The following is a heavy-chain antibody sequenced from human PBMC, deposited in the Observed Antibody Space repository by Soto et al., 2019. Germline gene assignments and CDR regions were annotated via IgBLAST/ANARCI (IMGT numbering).Heavy chain of an antibody. CDR2: IYYSGST. V-gene: IGHV4-31*02. J-gene: IGHJ4*02. D-gene: IGHD5-12*01. CDR3: ARVSRDIVDTIVDY. Sequence: TVSGGCISRGGYYWSWIRQHPGKGLEWIGYIYYSGSTYYNPSLKSRVTISVDTSKNQFSLKLSSVTAADTAVYYCARVSRDIVDTIVDYWGQGTLVTVSS. CDR1: GGCISRGGYY.